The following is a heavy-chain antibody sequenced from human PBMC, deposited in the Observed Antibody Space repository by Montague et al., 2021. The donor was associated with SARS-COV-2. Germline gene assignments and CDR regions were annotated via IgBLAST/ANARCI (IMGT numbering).Heavy chain of an antibody. D-gene: IGHD6-19*01. Sequence: SVKVSCKASGGTFSSYAISWVRQAPGQGLEWMGGIIPIFGTADYAQKFQGRVTITADESTSTAYMELSSLRSEDTAVYYCARDPVAGTVAGWFDPWGQGTLVTVSS. CDR2: IIPIFGTA. CDR3: ARDPVAGTVAGWFDP. CDR1: GGTFSSYA. V-gene: IGHV1-69*13. J-gene: IGHJ5*02.